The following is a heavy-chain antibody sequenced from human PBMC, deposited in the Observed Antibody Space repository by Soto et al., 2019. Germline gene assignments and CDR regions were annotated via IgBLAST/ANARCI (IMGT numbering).Heavy chain of an antibody. D-gene: IGHD3-16*02. Sequence: EVQLMESGGGLVQPGGSLRLSCASSGFTLSMSAVNWVRQAPGKGLEWVSDISDSGDRTYYADSVKGRFTISRDSSKNTVSLQMDSLRAEDTAVYYCAKDRGIIVKAGDAFDVWGQGTKVTVSS. CDR3: AKDRGIIVKAGDAFDV. CDR1: GFTLSMSA. V-gene: IGHV3-23*01. CDR2: ISDSGDRT. J-gene: IGHJ3*01.